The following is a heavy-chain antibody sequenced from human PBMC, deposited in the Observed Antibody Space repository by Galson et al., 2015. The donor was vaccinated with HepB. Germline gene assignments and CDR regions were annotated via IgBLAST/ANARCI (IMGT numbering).Heavy chain of an antibody. CDR3: TRQTGGWSS. D-gene: IGHD6-19*01. V-gene: IGHV5-51*01. J-gene: IGHJ5*02. Sequence: QSGAEVKKPGESLKISCQASGYPFTTNWIAWVRQMPGKGLEWMGSIYPGDSNTFYSASFQGQVTISADKSVSSAYLQWSSLKASDTAIYYCTRQTGGWSSWGQGTLVIVSS. CDR2: IYPGDSNT. CDR1: GYPFTTNW.